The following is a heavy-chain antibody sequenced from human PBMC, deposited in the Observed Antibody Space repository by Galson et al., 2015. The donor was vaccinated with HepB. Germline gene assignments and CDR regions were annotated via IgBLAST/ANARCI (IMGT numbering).Heavy chain of an antibody. CDR1: GYTFTTYS. CDR3: ARPRSVSAIFGRDRGPEYYLEY. Sequence: SVKASCKASGYTFTTYSMHWVRQAPGRRPEWMGWINGDKGHTRYSQKFQGRVTITRDTSATTAYMELSSLRSEDTAVYYCARPRSVSAIFGRDRGPEYYLEYWGQGTVVTVSS. CDR2: INGDKGHT. V-gene: IGHV1-3*01. J-gene: IGHJ4*02. D-gene: IGHD2-8*01.